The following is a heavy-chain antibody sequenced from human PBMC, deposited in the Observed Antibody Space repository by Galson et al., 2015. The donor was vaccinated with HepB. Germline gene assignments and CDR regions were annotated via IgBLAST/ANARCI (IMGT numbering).Heavy chain of an antibody. J-gene: IGHJ2*01. Sequence: QSGAEVKKPGESLRISCKGSGYSFTSYWISWVRQMPGKGLEWMGRIDPSDSYTNYSPSFQGHVTISADKSISTAYLQWSSLKASDTAMYYCARRGRWQWLENWYFDLWGRGTLVTVSS. CDR1: GYSFTSYW. CDR3: ARRGRWQWLENWYFDL. CDR2: IDPSDSYT. D-gene: IGHD6-19*01. V-gene: IGHV5-10-1*01.